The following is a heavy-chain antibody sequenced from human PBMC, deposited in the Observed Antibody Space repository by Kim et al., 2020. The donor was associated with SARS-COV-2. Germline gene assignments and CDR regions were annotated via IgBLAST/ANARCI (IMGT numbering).Heavy chain of an antibody. Sequence: STIYSAYSVKGRLQLTRDNAKNTLYMQMHTLIAKDTAVYYCASLDGYKDYWGQGTLVTVSS. V-gene: IGHV3-48*01. J-gene: IGHJ4*02. D-gene: IGHD5-12*01. CDR3: ASLDGYKDY. CDR2: STI.